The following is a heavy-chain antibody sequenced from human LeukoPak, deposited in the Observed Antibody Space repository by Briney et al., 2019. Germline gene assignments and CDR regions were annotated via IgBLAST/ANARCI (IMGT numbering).Heavy chain of an antibody. CDR3: ARVKYYYDSNGYYSYYYYGMDV. D-gene: IGHD3-22*01. CDR2: IIPILGIA. V-gene: IGHV1-69*04. Sequence: GASVKVSCKASGGTFSSYAISWVRQAPGQGLEWMGRIIPILGIANYAQKFQGRVTITADKSTSTAYMELSSLRSEDTAVYYCARVKYYYDSNGYYSYYYYGMDVWGQGTTVTVSS. CDR1: GGTFSSYA. J-gene: IGHJ6*02.